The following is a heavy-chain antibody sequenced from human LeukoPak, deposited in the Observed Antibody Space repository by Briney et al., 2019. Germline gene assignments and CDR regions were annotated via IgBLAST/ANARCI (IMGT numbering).Heavy chain of an antibody. CDR3: ARWRIVVVPAARLTYYYYGMDV. CDR2: INHSEST. Sequence: PSETLSLTCAVYGGSFSGYYWSWIRQPPGKGLEWIGEINHSESTNYNPSLKSRVTISVDTSKNQFSLKLSSVTAADTAVYYCARWRIVVVPAARLTYYYYGMDVWGQGTTVTVSS. CDR1: GGSFSGYY. D-gene: IGHD2-2*01. V-gene: IGHV4-34*01. J-gene: IGHJ6*02.